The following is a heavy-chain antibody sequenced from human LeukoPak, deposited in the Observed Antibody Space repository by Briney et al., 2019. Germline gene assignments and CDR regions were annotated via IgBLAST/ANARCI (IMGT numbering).Heavy chain of an antibody. J-gene: IGHJ4*02. D-gene: IGHD2-15*01. V-gene: IGHV4-59*01. CDR2: IYYSGGT. CDR3: ARGTYMYCSGGSCYSGSMPFDY. CDR1: GGSISSYY. Sequence: SETLSLTCTVSGGSISSYYWSWIRQPPGKGLEWIGYIYYSGGTNYNPSLKSRVTISVDTSKNQFSLKLSSVTAADTAVYYCARGTYMYCSGGSCYSGSMPFDYWGQGTLVTVSS.